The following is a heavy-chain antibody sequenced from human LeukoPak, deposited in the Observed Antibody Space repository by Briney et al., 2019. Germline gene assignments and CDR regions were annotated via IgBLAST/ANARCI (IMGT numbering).Heavy chain of an antibody. CDR2: ISWNSGSI. Sequence: QPGGSLRLSCAASGFTFDDYAMHWVRQAPGKGLEWVSGISWNSGSIGYADSVKGRFTISRDNAKNSLYLQMNSLRAEDTAVYYCAKDYSSGWASGAFDIWGQGTMVTVSS. D-gene: IGHD6-19*01. J-gene: IGHJ3*02. CDR1: GFTFDDYA. V-gene: IGHV3-9*01. CDR3: AKDYSSGWASGAFDI.